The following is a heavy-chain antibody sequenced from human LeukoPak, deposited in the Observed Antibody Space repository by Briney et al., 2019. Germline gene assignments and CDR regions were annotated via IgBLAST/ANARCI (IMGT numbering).Heavy chain of an antibody. CDR3: ARTAPQCDY. CDR2: IYHTGDT. J-gene: IGHJ4*02. Sequence: PSETLSLTCTVSGDSIYTYYWSWIRQPPGKGLEYIGYIYHTGDTNYNPSLKGRVTMSVDTSNNQFSLRLSSVTAADTAVYYCARTAPQCDYWGQGILVSVSS. V-gene: IGHV4-59*01. CDR1: GDSIYTYY.